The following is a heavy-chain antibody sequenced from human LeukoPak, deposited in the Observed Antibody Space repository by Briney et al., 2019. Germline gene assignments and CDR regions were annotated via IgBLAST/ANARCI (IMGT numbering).Heavy chain of an antibody. CDR3: TTDEVSGY. J-gene: IGHJ3*01. D-gene: IGHD5-12*01. CDR1: GFTFSSYA. CDR2: ISGSGGST. V-gene: IGHV3-23*01. Sequence: GGSLRLSCAASGFTFSSYAMTWVRQAPGKGLEWVSGISGSGGSTYYADSVKGRFTISRDNSKNTLYLQMNSLRAEDTAVYYCTTDEVSGYWGQGTMVTVSS.